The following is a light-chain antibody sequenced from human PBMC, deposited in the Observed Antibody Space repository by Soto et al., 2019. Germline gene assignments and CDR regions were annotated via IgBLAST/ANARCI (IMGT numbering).Light chain of an antibody. CDR3: AAWDDSLNAVV. J-gene: IGLJ2*01. CDR2: SNS. CDR1: SSNIGSHT. Sequence: QSVLSQPPSASGTPGQRVTISCSGSSSNIGSHTVNWYRHLPGMAPKLLMYSNSQRPSGVPDRFSGSKSGTSASLAISGLQSEDEADYYCAAWDDSLNAVVFGGGTKLTVL. V-gene: IGLV1-44*01.